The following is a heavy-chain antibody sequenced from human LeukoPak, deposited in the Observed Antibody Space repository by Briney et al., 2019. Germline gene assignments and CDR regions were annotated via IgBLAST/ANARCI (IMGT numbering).Heavy chain of an antibody. CDR1: GFPFSDYS. Sequence: PGGSLRLSCAASGFPFSDYSVNWVRQAPGKGLEWVSSISSSSTYIYYADSVKGRFTISRDNAKNSLYLQMDSLRAEDTAVYYCARGPTNGQAFDYWGQGTLVSVSP. V-gene: IGHV3-21*01. J-gene: IGHJ4*02. CDR3: ARGPTNGQAFDY. D-gene: IGHD2-8*01. CDR2: ISSSSTYI.